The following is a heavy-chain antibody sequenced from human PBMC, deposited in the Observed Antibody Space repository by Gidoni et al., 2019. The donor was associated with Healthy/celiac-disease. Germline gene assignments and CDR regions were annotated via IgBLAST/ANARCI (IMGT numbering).Heavy chain of an antibody. CDR2: IKSKTDGGTT. CDR1: GFTFSNAW. CDR3: TTALEMATNDFDY. J-gene: IGHJ4*02. D-gene: IGHD5-12*01. Sequence: EVQLVESGGGLVKPGGSLRLSCAASGFTFSNAWMSWVRQAPGKGLEWVGRIKSKTDGGTTDYAAPVKGRFTISRDDSKNTLYLQMNSLKTDDTAVYYCTTALEMATNDFDYWGQGTLVTVSS. V-gene: IGHV3-15*01.